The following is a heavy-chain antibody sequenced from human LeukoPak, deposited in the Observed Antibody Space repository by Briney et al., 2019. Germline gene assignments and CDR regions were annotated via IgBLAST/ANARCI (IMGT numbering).Heavy chain of an antibody. Sequence: GGSLRLSCAASGFTVSSNYMSWVRQAPGKGLEWVSAISGSGGSTYYADSVKGRFTISRDNSKNTLYLQMNSLRAEDTAVYYCANGPSYYGSGRFDYWGQGTLVTVSS. CDR3: ANGPSYYGSGRFDY. J-gene: IGHJ4*02. CDR1: GFTVSSNY. V-gene: IGHV3-23*01. D-gene: IGHD3-10*01. CDR2: ISGSGGST.